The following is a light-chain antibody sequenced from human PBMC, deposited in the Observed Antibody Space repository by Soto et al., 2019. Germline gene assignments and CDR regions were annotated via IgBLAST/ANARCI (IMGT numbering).Light chain of an antibody. J-gene: IGLJ1*01. V-gene: IGLV2-14*01. Sequence: QSVLTQPASVSGSPGQSITISCTGTSSEVGGYNYVSWYQQHPGKAPKFMIYDVSNRPSGVSNRLSGSKSGNTASLTISGLQAEDEADYYCSSYTTSNTRQIVFGTGTKVTV. CDR3: SSYTTSNTRQIV. CDR2: DVS. CDR1: SSEVGGYNY.